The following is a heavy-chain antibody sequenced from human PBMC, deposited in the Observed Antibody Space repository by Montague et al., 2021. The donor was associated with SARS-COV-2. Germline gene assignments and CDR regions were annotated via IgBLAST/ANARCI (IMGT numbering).Heavy chain of an antibody. CDR3: ARSNVPNYYDIGNAFDI. CDR1: GGSIRSNSYY. V-gene: IGHV4-61*05. CDR2: IYYSGST. D-gene: IGHD3-22*01. J-gene: IGHJ3*02. Sequence: SETLSLTCTVSGGSIRSNSYYWAWIRQPPGNVLEWIGYIYYSGSTNYNPSLKSRVTISVDRSKNQFSLKLSSVTAADTAVYYCARSNVPNYYDIGNAFDIWGKGTMVTVSS.